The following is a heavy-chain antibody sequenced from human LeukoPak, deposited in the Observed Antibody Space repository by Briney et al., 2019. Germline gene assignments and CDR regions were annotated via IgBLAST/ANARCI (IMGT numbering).Heavy chain of an antibody. CDR1: GFTFSSYA. D-gene: IGHD3-22*01. CDR2: ISGSGGIT. V-gene: IGHV3-23*01. Sequence: GGSLRLSCAASGFTFSSYAMSWVRQAPGKGQEWVSGISGSGGITYYADSVKGRFTISRDNSKNTLHLQMNSLRAEDTAVYYCAKTYYYDSSGYYSGASDYWGQGTLVTVSS. J-gene: IGHJ4*02. CDR3: AKTYYYDSSGYYSGASDY.